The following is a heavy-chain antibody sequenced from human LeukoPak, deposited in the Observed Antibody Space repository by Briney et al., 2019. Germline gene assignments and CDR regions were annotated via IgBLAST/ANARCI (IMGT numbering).Heavy chain of an antibody. Sequence: SETLSLTCTVSGGSISSYYWSWIRQPPGKGLEWIGYIYYSGSTNYNPSLKSRVTISVDTSKNQFSLKLSSVTAADTAVYYCARWVPSYYFDYWGQGTLVTVSS. J-gene: IGHJ4*02. CDR1: GGSISSYY. V-gene: IGHV4-59*01. CDR2: IYYSGST. CDR3: ARWVPSYYFDY. D-gene: IGHD3-10*01.